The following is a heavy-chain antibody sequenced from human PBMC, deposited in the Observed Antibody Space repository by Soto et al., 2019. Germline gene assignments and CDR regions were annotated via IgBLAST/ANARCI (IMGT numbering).Heavy chain of an antibody. CDR2: IDPSDSYT. CDR1: GYSFNSHW. CDR3: ARRLSGPKEEYNAYYFYGLDV. V-gene: IGHV5-10-1*01. Sequence: GESLKISCQGSGYSFNSHWITWVRQTPGKGLEWMGRIDPSDSYTNYSPSFQGRVTISADRSISTAFLQWSSLEASDTAIYYCARRLSGPKEEYNAYYFYGLDVWGQGTTVTASS. J-gene: IGHJ6*02. D-gene: IGHD1-1*01.